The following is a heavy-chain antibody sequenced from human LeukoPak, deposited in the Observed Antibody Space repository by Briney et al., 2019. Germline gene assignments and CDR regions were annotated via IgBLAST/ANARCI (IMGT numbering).Heavy chain of an antibody. D-gene: IGHD3-3*01. CDR2: IYSGGST. CDR3: ARDGVGYDFWSVPYV. V-gene: IGHV3-66*01. Sequence: GGSLRLSCAASGFTVSSNYMSWVRQAPGKGLEWVSVIYSGGSTYYADSVKGRFTISRDNSKNTLYLQMNSLRAEDTAVYYCARDGVGYDFWSVPYVWGQGTTVTVSS. J-gene: IGHJ6*02. CDR1: GFTVSSNY.